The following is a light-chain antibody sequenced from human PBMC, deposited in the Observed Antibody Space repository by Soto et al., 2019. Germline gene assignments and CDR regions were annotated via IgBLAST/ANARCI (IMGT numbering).Light chain of an antibody. CDR1: QSVTSSH. J-gene: IGKJ2*01. CDR2: GAS. V-gene: IGKV3-20*01. CDR3: PLYFTPHRYT. Sequence: EIVLTQTPGTLSLSPGERATLSCRASQSVTSSHLAWYQQKPGQAPRLLIYGASTRATGIPDRFSGSGSDTDFSLTIRRLDPEDFAMYYCPLYFTPHRYTFGQGIKVLIK.